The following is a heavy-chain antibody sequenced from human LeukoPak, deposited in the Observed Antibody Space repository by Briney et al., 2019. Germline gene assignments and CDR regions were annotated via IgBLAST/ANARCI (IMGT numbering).Heavy chain of an antibody. D-gene: IGHD3-10*01. Sequence: PGGSLRLSCAASGFTFSSYAMHWVRQAPGKGLEWVAVISYDGSNKYYADSVKGRFTISRGNSKNTLYLQMNSLRAEDTAVYYCARFRPYGFDYWGQGTLVTVSS. V-gene: IGHV3-30-3*01. CDR3: ARFRPYGFDY. J-gene: IGHJ4*02. CDR1: GFTFSSYA. CDR2: ISYDGSNK.